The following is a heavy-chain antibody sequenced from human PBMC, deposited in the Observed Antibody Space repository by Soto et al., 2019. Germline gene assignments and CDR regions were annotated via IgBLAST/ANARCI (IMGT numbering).Heavy chain of an antibody. CDR1: GFTFSSYG. CDR3: ARGDPTSGWFIYYYYGMDV. D-gene: IGHD6-19*01. CDR2: IWYDGSNK. J-gene: IGHJ6*01. V-gene: IGHV3-33*01. Sequence: VGSLRLSCEASGFTFSSYGMHCVRQAPGKGLEWVAVIWYDGSNKYYADSVKGRFTISRDNSKNTLYLQMNSLRAEDTAVYYCARGDPTSGWFIYYYYGMDVWGQGTTVNVSS.